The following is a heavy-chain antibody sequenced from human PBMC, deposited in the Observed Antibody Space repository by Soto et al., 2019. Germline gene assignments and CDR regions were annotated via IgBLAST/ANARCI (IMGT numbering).Heavy chain of an antibody. V-gene: IGHV1-69*06. J-gene: IGHJ6*02. Sequence: SVKVSCKASGGTFSSYAISWVRQAPGQGLEWMGGIIPIFGTANYAQKFQGRVTITADKSTSTAYMELSSLRSEDTAVYYCARDVSPNYYYYYGMDVWGQGTTVTVSS. CDR3: ARDVSPNYYYYYGMDV. D-gene: IGHD2-8*01. CDR1: GGTFSSYA. CDR2: IIPIFGTA.